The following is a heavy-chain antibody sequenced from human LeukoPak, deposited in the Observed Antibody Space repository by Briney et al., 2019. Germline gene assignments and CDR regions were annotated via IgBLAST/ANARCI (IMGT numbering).Heavy chain of an antibody. Sequence: ASVKVSCKVSGYTLTELSMHWVRQAPGKGLEWMGGFDPEDGETIYAQKFQGRVTMTEDTSTDTAYMELSSLRSEDTAVYYCATDLLSIAAAGTDDYWGQGTLVTVSS. V-gene: IGHV1-24*01. D-gene: IGHD6-13*01. CDR3: ATDLLSIAAAGTDDY. J-gene: IGHJ4*02. CDR1: GYTLTELS. CDR2: FDPEDGET.